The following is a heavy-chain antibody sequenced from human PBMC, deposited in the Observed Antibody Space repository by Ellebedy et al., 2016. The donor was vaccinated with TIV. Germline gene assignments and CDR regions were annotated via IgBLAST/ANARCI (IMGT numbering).Heavy chain of an antibody. V-gene: IGHV4-59*01. CDR3: ARESYGSGQNQFDS. D-gene: IGHD3-10*01. CDR1: GGSISTYY. CDR2: IYYSGSSRRS. Sequence: SETLSLXCTVSGGSISTYYWSWIRQSPGKGLEWIGYIYYSGSSRRSNYNPSLKSRVTISVDTSENQFSLEVSSLTAADTAVYYCARESYGSGQNQFDSWGQGTLVTVSS. J-gene: IGHJ4*02.